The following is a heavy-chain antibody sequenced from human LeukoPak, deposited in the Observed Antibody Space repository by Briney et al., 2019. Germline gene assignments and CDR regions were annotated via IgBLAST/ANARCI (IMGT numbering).Heavy chain of an antibody. Sequence: SVKVSCKASGGTFSSYAISWVRQAPGQGPEWMGGIIPIFGTANYAQKFQGRVTITTDESTSTAYMELSSLRSEDTAVYYCARAHIAPKTAVAFDIWGQGTMVTVSS. CDR3: ARAHIAPKTAVAFDI. V-gene: IGHV1-69*05. D-gene: IGHD6-13*01. CDR2: IIPIFGTA. J-gene: IGHJ3*02. CDR1: GGTFSSYA.